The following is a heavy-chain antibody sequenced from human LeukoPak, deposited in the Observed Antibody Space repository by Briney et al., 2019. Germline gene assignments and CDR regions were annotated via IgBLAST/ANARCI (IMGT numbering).Heavy chain of an antibody. V-gene: IGHV3-15*01. CDR1: GFTFSNAW. J-gene: IGHJ6*03. Sequence: PGGSLRLSCAASGFTFSNAWMSWVRQAPGKGLEWVGRIKSKTDGGTTDYAAPVKGRFTISRDDSKNTLYLQMNSLKTEDTAVYYCTTIAAPRESYYYYYMDVWGKGTTVTVS. D-gene: IGHD6-6*01. CDR2: IKSKTDGGTT. CDR3: TTIAAPRESYYYYYMDV.